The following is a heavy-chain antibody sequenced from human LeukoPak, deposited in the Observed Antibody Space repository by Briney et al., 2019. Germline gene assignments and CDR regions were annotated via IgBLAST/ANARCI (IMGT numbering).Heavy chain of an antibody. V-gene: IGHV3-48*04. CDR1: GFTFSSYA. Sequence: PGGSLRLSCAASGFTFSSYAMNWVRQAPGKGLEWVSYISSGGSTIYYADSVKGRFTISRDNAKNSVYLQMDSLRAEDTAVYYCARRRDYFDSWGQGTLVTVSS. CDR3: ARRRDYFDS. CDR2: ISSGGSTI. J-gene: IGHJ4*02.